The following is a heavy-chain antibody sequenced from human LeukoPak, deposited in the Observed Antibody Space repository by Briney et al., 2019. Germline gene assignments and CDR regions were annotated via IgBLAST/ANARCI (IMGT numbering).Heavy chain of an antibody. J-gene: IGHJ5*02. CDR3: AIFDFLFGEIDNWFDP. CDR1: GYNFTIYW. D-gene: IGHD3-16*01. V-gene: IGHV5-51*01. CDR2: IYPGDSDT. Sequence: GESLKISCKGSGYNFTIYWIGWVRQMPGKGLEWMGIIYPGDSDTRYSPSFQGQVTISADKSISTAYLQWSSLKASDSAMYYCAIFDFLFGEIDNWFDPWGQGTQVTVSS.